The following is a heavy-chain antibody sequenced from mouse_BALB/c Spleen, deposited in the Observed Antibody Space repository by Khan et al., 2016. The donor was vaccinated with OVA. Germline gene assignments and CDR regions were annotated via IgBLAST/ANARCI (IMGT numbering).Heavy chain of an antibody. J-gene: IGHJ3*01. V-gene: IGHV1-77*01. Sequence: QVQLQQSGPELVKPGASVKMSCKASGYTFSDYVISWVKLRTGQGLEWIGEIYPGSGSTYYNEKFKGKATLTADKSSSTAYMQLSSLTSEDSAAYFCARSYDGGWLAYWGQGTLVTVS. CDR2: IYPGSGST. CDR1: GYTFSDYV. CDR3: ARSYDGGWLAY. D-gene: IGHD1-1*01.